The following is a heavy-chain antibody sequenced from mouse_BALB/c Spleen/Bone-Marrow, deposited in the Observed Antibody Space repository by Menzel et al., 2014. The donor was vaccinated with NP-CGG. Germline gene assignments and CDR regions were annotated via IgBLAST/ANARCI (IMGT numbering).Heavy chain of an antibody. Sequence: VQLQQSGGGLVQPGGSLKLSCAASGFDFSGYWMGWVRQAPGKGLEWIGEINPDSSTINYTPSLKDKFIISRDNAKNTLYLQMSKVRSEDTALYYCARLNYYGSLFVWGAGTTVTVSS. J-gene: IGHJ1*01. CDR2: INPDSSTI. V-gene: IGHV4-1*02. CDR3: ARLNYYGSLFV. D-gene: IGHD1-1*01. CDR1: GFDFSGYW.